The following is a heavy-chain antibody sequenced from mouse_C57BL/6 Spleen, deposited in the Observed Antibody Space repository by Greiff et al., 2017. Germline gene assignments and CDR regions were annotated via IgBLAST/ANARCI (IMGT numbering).Heavy chain of an antibody. CDR3: ARRGATMVAPWFAY. CDR1: GYTFTSYW. Sequence: QVQLQQPGTELVKPGASVKLSCKASGYTFTSYWMHWVQQSPGQGLEWIGNINPSNGGTNYNEKFKSKATLTVDKSSSTAYMQLSSLTSEDSAVYYCARRGATMVAPWFAYWGQGTLVTVSA. V-gene: IGHV1-53*01. D-gene: IGHD2-1*01. CDR2: INPSNGGT. J-gene: IGHJ3*01.